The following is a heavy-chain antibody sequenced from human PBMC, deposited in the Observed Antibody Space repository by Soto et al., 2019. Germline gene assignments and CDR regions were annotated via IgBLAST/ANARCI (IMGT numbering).Heavy chain of an antibody. CDR3: ARVAYSNGWIFDY. Sequence: RLSFAAAGFTFISYWMSWVRQAPGHGLEWVASIKKDGSVKYYVDSVRGRFTLSRDNAENSLHLQMSSLRAEDTAIYFCARVAYSNGWIFDYWGQGTLVTVSS. CDR1: GFTFISYW. J-gene: IGHJ4*01. CDR2: IKKDGSVK. D-gene: IGHD6-19*01. V-gene: IGHV3-7*01.